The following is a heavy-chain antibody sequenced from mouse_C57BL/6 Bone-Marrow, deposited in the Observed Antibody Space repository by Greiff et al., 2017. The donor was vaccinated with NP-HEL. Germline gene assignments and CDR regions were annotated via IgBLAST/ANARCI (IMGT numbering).Heavy chain of an antibody. J-gene: IGHJ3*01. CDR2: IYPRSGNP. D-gene: IGHD2-2*01. CDR1: GYTFTSYG. Sequence: VQGVESGAELARPGASVKLSCKASGYTFTSYGISWVKQRTGQGLEWIGEIYPRSGNPYYNEKFKGKATLTADKSSSTAYMELRSLTSEDSAVYFCARSIYYGYDVFAYWGQGTLVTVSA. V-gene: IGHV1-81*01. CDR3: ARSIYYGYDVFAY.